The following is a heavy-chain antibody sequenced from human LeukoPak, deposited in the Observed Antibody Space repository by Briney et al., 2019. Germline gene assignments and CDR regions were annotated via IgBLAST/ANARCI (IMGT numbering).Heavy chain of an antibody. V-gene: IGHV3-7*01. Sequence: GGSLRLSCGVSGFTFSRYWMSWVRQAPGKGLEWVAHIKPDGSEKSYMDSVEGRFAISRDNANNSLYLRMSSLRAEDTAVYYCARVRSGWYYFDYWGQGGLVTVSS. CDR2: IKPDGSEK. J-gene: IGHJ4*02. CDR1: GFTFSRYW. CDR3: ARVRSGWYYFDY. D-gene: IGHD6-19*01.